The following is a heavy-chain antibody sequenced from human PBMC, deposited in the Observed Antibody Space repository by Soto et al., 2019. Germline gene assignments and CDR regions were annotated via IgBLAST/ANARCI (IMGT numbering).Heavy chain of an antibody. V-gene: IGHV1-24*01. J-gene: IGHJ4*02. CDR2: FDPEDGET. Sequence: ASVKVSCKVSGYTLTELSMHWVRQAPGKGLEWMGGFDPEDGETIYAQKLQGRVTMTTDASTSTAYMELRSLRSDDTAVYYCAREHIVVVTGTYYFDYWGQGTLVTVSS. D-gene: IGHD2-21*02. CDR1: GYTLTELS. CDR3: AREHIVVVTGTYYFDY.